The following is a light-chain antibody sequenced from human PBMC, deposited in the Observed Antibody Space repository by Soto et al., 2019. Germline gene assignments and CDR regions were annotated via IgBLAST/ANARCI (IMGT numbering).Light chain of an antibody. CDR1: QRVSSGY. Sequence: EIVLTQSPGTLSLSPGERATLSCRASQRVSSGYLAWYQQKPGQAPRLLIYGASNRATDIPDRFSGRGSGTDFALTISRLETDDSAVYYCQQYGGSPFTFGPGTKVDIK. CDR2: GAS. V-gene: IGKV3-20*01. J-gene: IGKJ3*01. CDR3: QQYGGSPFT.